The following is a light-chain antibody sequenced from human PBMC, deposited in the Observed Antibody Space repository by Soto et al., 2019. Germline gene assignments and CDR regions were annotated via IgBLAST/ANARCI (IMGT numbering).Light chain of an antibody. CDR3: NSYTTSATYV. CDR1: SSDVGGYNY. Sequence: QSALTQPASVSGSPGQSITISCTGTSSDVGGYNYVSWYQHHPGEAPKLIIFEVTKRPSGVPYRFSGSKSANTASLTISGLQAEDEADYFCNSYTTSATYVFGSWTKVTVL. V-gene: IGLV2-14*01. J-gene: IGLJ1*01. CDR2: EVT.